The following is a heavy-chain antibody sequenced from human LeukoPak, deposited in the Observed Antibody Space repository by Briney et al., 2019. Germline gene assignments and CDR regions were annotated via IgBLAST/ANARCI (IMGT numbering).Heavy chain of an antibody. Sequence: ASVTVSCKASGYTFTSYGISWVRQAPGQGLEWMGWISAYNGNTNYAQKLQGRVTMTTDTSTSTAYMELRSLRSDDTAVYYCARDAGPRYYYYYMDVWGKGTTVTVSS. J-gene: IGHJ6*03. CDR2: ISAYNGNT. V-gene: IGHV1-18*01. CDR1: GYTFTSYG. CDR3: ARDAGPRYYYYYMDV. D-gene: IGHD3-10*01.